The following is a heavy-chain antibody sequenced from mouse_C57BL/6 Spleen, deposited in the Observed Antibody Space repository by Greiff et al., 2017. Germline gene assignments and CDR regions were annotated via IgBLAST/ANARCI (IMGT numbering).Heavy chain of an antibody. CDR1: GYYINSGYY. CDR3: ARRTAQATWDD. D-gene: IGHD3-2*02. V-gene: IGHV3-6*01. J-gene: IGHJ2*01. Sequence: DVKLQESGPGLVKPSQSLSLTCSVTGYYINSGYYWNWIRQFPGNKLEWMGYISYDGSNNYNPSLKNRISITRDTSKNQFYLKLNSVTTEDTATYYFARRTAQATWDDWGQGTTLTVSS. CDR2: ISYDGSN.